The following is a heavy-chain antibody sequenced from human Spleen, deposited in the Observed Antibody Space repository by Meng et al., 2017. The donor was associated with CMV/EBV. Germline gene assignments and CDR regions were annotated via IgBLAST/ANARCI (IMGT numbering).Heavy chain of an antibody. CDR1: FSSYA. CDR3: ARGPDCSSTSCYTGYFDY. CDR2: IIPIFGTA. D-gene: IGHD2-2*02. Sequence: FSSYAISWVRQTPGQGLEWMGGIIPIFGTANYAQKFQGRVTITTVESTSTASMELSSLRSEDTAVYYCARGPDCSSTSCYTGYFDYWGQGTLVTVSS. J-gene: IGHJ4*02. V-gene: IGHV1-69*05.